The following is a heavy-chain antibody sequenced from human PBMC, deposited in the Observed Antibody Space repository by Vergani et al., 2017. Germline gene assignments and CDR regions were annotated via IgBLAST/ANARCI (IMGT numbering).Heavy chain of an antibody. CDR3: ARDCTSGGCPDNYGMDV. J-gene: IGHJ6*02. CDR1: GFTFSSYN. D-gene: IGHD2-8*01. V-gene: IGHV3-21*06. Sequence: EVQLLESGGDLVQPGGSLRLSCAASGFTFSSYNMNWVRQAPGKGLEWVAFIGSSGPYINYADSVKGRFIISRDNTNNSLFLQLRSLRAEDAAVYYCARDCTSGGCPDNYGMDVWGQGATVTVSS. CDR2: IGSSGPYI.